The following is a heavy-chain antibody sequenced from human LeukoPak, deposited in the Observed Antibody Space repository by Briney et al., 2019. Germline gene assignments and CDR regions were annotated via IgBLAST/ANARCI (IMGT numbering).Heavy chain of an antibody. Sequence: GGSLRLSCAASGFTFSGYWMSWVRQAPGKGLEWVANIKQDGSEKYYVDSVKGRFTISRDNAKNSLYLQMNSLRAEDTAVYYCARDGRGFDYWGQGTLVTVSS. CDR3: ARDGRGFDY. J-gene: IGHJ4*02. CDR1: GFTFSGYW. CDR2: IKQDGSEK. D-gene: IGHD2-15*01. V-gene: IGHV3-7*01.